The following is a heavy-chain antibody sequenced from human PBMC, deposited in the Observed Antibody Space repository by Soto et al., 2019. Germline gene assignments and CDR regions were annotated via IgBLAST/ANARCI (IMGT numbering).Heavy chain of an antibody. CDR2: IKSKTDGGTT. CDR1: GFTFSNAW. D-gene: IGHD6-13*01. V-gene: IGHV3-15*01. Sequence: GGSLRLSCAASGFTFSNAWMSWVRQAPGKGLEWVGRIKSKTDGGTTDYAAPVKGRFTTSREDSKNTLYLQMNSLKTEDTAVYYCTTLSSSWHFYYYYYMDVWGKGTTVTVSS. J-gene: IGHJ6*03. CDR3: TTLSSSWHFYYYYYMDV.